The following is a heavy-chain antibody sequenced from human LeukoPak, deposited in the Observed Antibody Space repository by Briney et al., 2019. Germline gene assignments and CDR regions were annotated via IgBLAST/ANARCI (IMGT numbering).Heavy chain of an antibody. CDR1: GFTFSSYA. CDR2: INGRGDNT. Sequence: GGPLRLSCAASGFTFSSYAMNWARQAPGKGLEWVSAINGRGDNTYYADSVKGRFTISRDNSKSTLFLQMNSLRAEDTAIYYCAKDRVSPGFNLFDPWGQGTLVTVSS. CDR3: AKDRVSPGFNLFDP. J-gene: IGHJ5*02. V-gene: IGHV3-23*01. D-gene: IGHD2/OR15-2a*01.